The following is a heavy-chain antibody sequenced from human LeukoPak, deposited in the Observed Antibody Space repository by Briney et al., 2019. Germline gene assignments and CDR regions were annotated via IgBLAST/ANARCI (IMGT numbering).Heavy chain of an antibody. CDR2: MNPNSGNT. J-gene: IGHJ4*02. Sequence: GASVKVSCKASGYTFTSYDINWVRQATGQGLEWMGWMNPNSGNTGYAQKFQGRVTMTRNTSISTAYMELSSLRSEDTAVYYCARGDLDDQGIAVAAQIPLWGQGTLVTVSS. D-gene: IGHD6-19*01. V-gene: IGHV1-8*01. CDR3: ARGDLDDQGIAVAAQIPL. CDR1: GYTFTSYD.